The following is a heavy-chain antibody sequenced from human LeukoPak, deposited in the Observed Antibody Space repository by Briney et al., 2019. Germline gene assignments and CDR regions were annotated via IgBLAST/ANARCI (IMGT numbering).Heavy chain of an antibody. V-gene: IGHV4-39*02. CDR2: ISYSGST. J-gene: IGHJ4*02. D-gene: IGHD5-18*01. Sequence: ASETLSLTCSVSGGSLSSSSYYWGWIRQPPGKGLEWIGSISYSGSTFYNPSLKSRVTISVDTSKNHFSLKLSSVTAADTALYYCARSQSGYNYGCHFDSWGQGTLVTVSS. CDR3: ARSQSGYNYGCHFDS. CDR1: GGSLSSSSYY.